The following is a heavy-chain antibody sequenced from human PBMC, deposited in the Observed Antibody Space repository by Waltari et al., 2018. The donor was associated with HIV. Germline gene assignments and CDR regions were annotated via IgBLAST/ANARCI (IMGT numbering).Heavy chain of an antibody. J-gene: IGHJ1*01. Sequence: QITLKESGPTLVKATQTLTLTCPFSGFSLSTNGVGVGWVRQPPGKALEWLALIYWNDDKRYSPFLKSRLTITKDTSKNQVVLTMTDLDPVDTATYYCAHRWGGTYYDYFQVWGQGTLVTVSS. CDR2: IYWNDDK. CDR3: AHRWGGTYYDYFQV. CDR1: GFSLSTNGVG. D-gene: IGHD1-26*01. V-gene: IGHV2-5*01.